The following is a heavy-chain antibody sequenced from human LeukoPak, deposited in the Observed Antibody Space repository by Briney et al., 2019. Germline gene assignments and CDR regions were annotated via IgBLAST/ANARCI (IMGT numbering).Heavy chain of an antibody. CDR3: ARVSPFDY. J-gene: IGHJ4*02. Sequence: GGSLRLSCAASGFTVRNNYMSWVRQAPGKGLEWLSVIYDGGSTYYADSVKGRFTISRDNSKNTLYLQMNSLRAVDTAVYYCARVSPFDYWGQGTLVTVSS. CDR2: IYDGGST. CDR1: GFTVRNNY. V-gene: IGHV3-66*01.